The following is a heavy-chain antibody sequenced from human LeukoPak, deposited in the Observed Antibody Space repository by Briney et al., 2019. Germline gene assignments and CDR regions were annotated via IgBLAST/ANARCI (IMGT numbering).Heavy chain of an antibody. CDR3: ARTPSGSYRYYFDY. J-gene: IGHJ4*02. Sequence: SGTLSLTCAVSGGSISSSNWWSWVRQPPGKGLEWIGEIYHSGSTNYNPSLKSRVTISVDKSKNQFSLKLSSVTAADTAVYYCARTPSGSYRYYFDYWGQGTLVTVSS. D-gene: IGHD1-26*01. CDR1: GGSISSSNW. CDR2: IYHSGST. V-gene: IGHV4-4*02.